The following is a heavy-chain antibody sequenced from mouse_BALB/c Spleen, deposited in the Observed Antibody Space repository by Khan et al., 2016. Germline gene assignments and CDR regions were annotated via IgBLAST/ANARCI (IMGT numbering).Heavy chain of an antibody. CDR3: AREGLYYDDAMDY. CDR1: GYTFTDYA. CDR2: ISPYYGDT. V-gene: IGHV1S137*01. Sequence: QVQLQQSGAELVRPGVSVKISCKGSGYTFTDYAMHWVKQSHAKSLEWIGVISPYYGDTSYNQKFEGKATMTVDKSSSTAYMVLARLTSEDSAIYSCAREGLYYDDAMDYWGQGTSVTVSS. D-gene: IGHD1-1*01. J-gene: IGHJ4*01.